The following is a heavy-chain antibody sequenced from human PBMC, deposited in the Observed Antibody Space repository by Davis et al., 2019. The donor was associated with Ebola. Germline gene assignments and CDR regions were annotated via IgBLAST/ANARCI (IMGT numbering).Heavy chain of an antibody. CDR2: IYYSGNT. J-gene: IGHJ3*02. CDR3: ARETRSYYYDSSGYYSTFAFDI. CDR1: GGSISSYY. V-gene: IGHV4-59*01. D-gene: IGHD3-22*01. Sequence: SETLSLTCTVSGGSISSYYWSWIRQPPGKGLEWIGYIYYSGNTNYNPSLKSRVTISVDTSKNQFSLKLSSVTAADTDVYYCARETRSYYYDSSGYYSTFAFDIWGQGTMVTVSS.